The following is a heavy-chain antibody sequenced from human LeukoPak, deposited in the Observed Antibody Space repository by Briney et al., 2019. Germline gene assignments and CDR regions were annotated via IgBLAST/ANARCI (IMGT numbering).Heavy chain of an antibody. CDR3: ARRKYYYDSSGYGDAFDI. D-gene: IGHD3-22*01. CDR1: GGFISSRSYY. Sequence: SETLSLTCTVSGGFISSRSYYWGWIRQPPGKGLEWIGSIYYSGSTYYNQSLKSRVTISVDTSKNQFSLKLSSVTAADTAVYYCARRKYYYDSSGYGDAFDIWGQGTMVTVSS. J-gene: IGHJ3*02. CDR2: IYYSGST. V-gene: IGHV4-39*01.